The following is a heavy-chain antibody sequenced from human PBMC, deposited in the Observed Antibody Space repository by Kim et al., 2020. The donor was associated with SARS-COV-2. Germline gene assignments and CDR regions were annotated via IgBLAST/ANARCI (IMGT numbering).Heavy chain of an antibody. CDR2: ISGGGDST. CDR3: TKRIAAHGWLAHDY. V-gene: IGHV3-23*01. CDR1: AFTFSSFS. Sequence: GGSLRLSCAASAFTFSSFSMSWVRQAPGKGLEWVSDISGGGDSTHYADAVKGRFTISRDNSKNTVYLQMNSLRAEDTAVYYCTKRIAAHGWLAHDYWGQGTLVTVSS. J-gene: IGHJ4*02. D-gene: IGHD6-13*01.